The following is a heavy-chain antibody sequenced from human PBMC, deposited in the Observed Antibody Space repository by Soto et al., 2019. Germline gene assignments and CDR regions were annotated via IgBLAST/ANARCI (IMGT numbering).Heavy chain of an antibody. V-gene: IGHV3-23*01. CDR3: AKDTDYDFWSGYPYYGKDV. J-gene: IGHJ6*02. D-gene: IGHD3-3*01. CDR2: ISGSGGST. CDR1: GFTFSSYA. Sequence: PGGSLRLSCAASGFTFSSYAMSWVRQAPGKGLEWVSAISGSGGSTYYADSVKGRFTISRDNSKNTLYLQMNSLRAEDTAVYYCAKDTDYDFWSGYPYYGKDVWGQGTTVTVSS.